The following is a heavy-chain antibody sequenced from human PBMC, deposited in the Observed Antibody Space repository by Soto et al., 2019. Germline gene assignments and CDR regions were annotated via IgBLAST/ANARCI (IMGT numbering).Heavy chain of an antibody. D-gene: IGHD6-19*01. CDR2: VNDSGDRT. CDR1: GFTFCSYA. Sequence: GGSLRLPCAAPGFTFCSYAMSWVRQTPGEGLEWVSSVNDSGDRTYYADSGKGRFTLCRGYSQTTLYLQMNPLRAEDTALYYCVRDPQSSGWSYNWYDPWGQGTRVTVS. V-gene: IGHV3-23*01. J-gene: IGHJ5*02. CDR3: VRDPQSSGWSYNWYDP.